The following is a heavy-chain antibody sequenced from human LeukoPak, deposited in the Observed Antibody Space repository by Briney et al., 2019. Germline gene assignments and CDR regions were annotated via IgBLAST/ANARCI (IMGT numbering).Heavy chain of an antibody. J-gene: IGHJ4*02. V-gene: IGHV7-4-1*02. Sequence: ASVKVSCKASGYTFTSYAMNWVRQAPGQGLEWMGWINTNTGNPTYAQGFTGRFVFSLDTSVSTAYLQISSLKAEDTAVYYCARDGPRTYYDFWSGYLYYFDYWGQGTLVTVSS. CDR1: GYTFTSYA. D-gene: IGHD3-3*01. CDR2: INTNTGNP. CDR3: ARDGPRTYYDFWSGYLYYFDY.